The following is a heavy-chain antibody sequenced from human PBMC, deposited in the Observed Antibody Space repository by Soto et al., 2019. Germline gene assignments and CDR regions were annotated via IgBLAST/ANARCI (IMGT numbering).Heavy chain of an antibody. CDR3: ARDTALRGYHFDF. Sequence: EVQLVESGGGLVQPGRSLRLSCAASGFTFDDHAMHWVRQAPGKGLEWVSGISWNSVSIGYADSVKGRFTISRDNAKNSLYLQMNSLRPDDTALYFCARDTALRGYHFDFWGQGILVTVSS. CDR2: ISWNSVSI. V-gene: IGHV3-9*01. CDR1: GFTFDDHA. J-gene: IGHJ4*02. D-gene: IGHD1-1*01.